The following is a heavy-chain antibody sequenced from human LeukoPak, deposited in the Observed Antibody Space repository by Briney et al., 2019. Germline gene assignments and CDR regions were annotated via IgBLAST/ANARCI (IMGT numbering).Heavy chain of an antibody. CDR3: ARTPLGKMHAFDI. Sequence: ASVKVSCKASGYTFTNDGISWVRQAPGQGLEWMGWIGTKSGNTNYAPSFQARVTLTTDTSSTTAYMKLRSLTSDDTAAYYCARTPLGKMHAFDIWGQGTIVTVSS. CDR2: IGTKSGNT. CDR1: GYTFTNDG. J-gene: IGHJ3*02. D-gene: IGHD7-27*01. V-gene: IGHV1-18*01.